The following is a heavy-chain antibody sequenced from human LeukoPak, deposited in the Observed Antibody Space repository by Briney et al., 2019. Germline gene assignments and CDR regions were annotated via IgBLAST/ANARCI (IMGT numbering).Heavy chain of an antibody. D-gene: IGHD3-22*01. Sequence: GGSLRLSSAASGFSFSSYAMTWVRQAPGKGLEWVSSISGSGASTYYADSVKGRFTISRDNSKSTLFLQMNSLRVEDTAVYHCVKDRETYYDPGGYYCIWLDPWGLGTLVTVFS. J-gene: IGHJ5*02. CDR1: GFSFSSYA. CDR2: ISGSGAST. CDR3: VKDRETYYDPGGYYCIWLDP. V-gene: IGHV3-23*01.